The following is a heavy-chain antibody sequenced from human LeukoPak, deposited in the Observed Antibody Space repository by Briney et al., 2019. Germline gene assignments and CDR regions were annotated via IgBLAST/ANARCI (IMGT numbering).Heavy chain of an antibody. CDR3: ARDRRPYDILTGLGY. Sequence: GGSLRLSCAASGFTFDDYGMSWVRQAPGKGLEWVSGINWNGGSTGYADSVKGRFTISRDNAKNSLYLQMNSLRAEDTAVYYCARDRRPYDILTGLGYWGQGTLVTVSS. CDR2: INWNGGST. CDR1: GFTFDDYG. D-gene: IGHD3-9*01. J-gene: IGHJ4*02. V-gene: IGHV3-20*04.